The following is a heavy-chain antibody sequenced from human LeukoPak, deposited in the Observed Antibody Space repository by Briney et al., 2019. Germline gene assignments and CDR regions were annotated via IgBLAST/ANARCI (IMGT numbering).Heavy chain of an antibody. CDR3: ARAPGPYYYYYYMDV. J-gene: IGHJ6*03. V-gene: IGHV4-59*12. CDR1: GGSISSYY. Sequence: SETLSLTCSVSGGSISSYYWSWIRQPPGKGLEWIGYIYYSGSTDYNPSLKSRVTMSVDTSKNQFSLKLSSVTAADTAVYYCARAPGPYYYYYYMDVWGKGTTVTISS. CDR2: IYYSGST.